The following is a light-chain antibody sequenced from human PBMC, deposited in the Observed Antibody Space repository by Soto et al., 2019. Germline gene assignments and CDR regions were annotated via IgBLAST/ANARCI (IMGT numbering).Light chain of an antibody. CDR2: AAS. Sequence: QRTRPLSSLFPLVGDRVTLTCRARQSISTYLHWYKQKPEKATNLLIYAASTLQSGVPSRFSGSGSGTEFTLTIRSLTPDVFATYYCQQYDNYWTFGQGTKVDIK. CDR3: QQYDNYWT. V-gene: IGKV1-39*01. J-gene: IGKJ1*01. CDR1: QSISTY.